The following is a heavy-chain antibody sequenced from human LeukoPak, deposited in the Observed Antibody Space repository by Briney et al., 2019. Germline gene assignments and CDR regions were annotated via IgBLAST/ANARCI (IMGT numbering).Heavy chain of an antibody. CDR3: TRERFDYFDY. CDR2: ISYDGSNK. D-gene: IGHD3-3*01. J-gene: IGHJ4*02. Sequence: GGSLRLSCAASGFTFRSYAMHWVRQAPGKGLEWVAIISYDGSNKYYADSVKGRFTISRDNSKNTLYLQMNSLGAEDTAVYYCTRERFDYFDYWGQGTPVTVSS. V-gene: IGHV3-30-3*01. CDR1: GFTFRSYA.